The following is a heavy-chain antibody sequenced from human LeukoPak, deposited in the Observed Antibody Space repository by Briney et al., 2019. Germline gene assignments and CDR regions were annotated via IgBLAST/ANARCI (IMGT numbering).Heavy chain of an antibody. D-gene: IGHD4-17*01. V-gene: IGHV3-21*01. CDR2: ISSSSSYI. J-gene: IGHJ4*02. CDR3: ARYGDFLDY. CDR1: GFTFSSYS. Sequence: GGSLRLSCAASGFTFSSYSMNWVRQAPGKGLEWVSSISSSSSYIYYADSVEGRFTISRDNAKNSLYLQMTSLRAEDTAVYYCARYGDFLDYWGQGTLVTVSS.